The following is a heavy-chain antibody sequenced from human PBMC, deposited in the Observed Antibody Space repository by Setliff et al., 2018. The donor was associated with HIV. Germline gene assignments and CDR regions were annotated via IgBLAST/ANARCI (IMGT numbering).Heavy chain of an antibody. J-gene: IGHJ5*02. CDR3: VRAHGGLGGGAWFDP. D-gene: IGHD2-15*01. CDR2: MIYGGDT. CDR1: GGSITSGNYY. V-gene: IGHV4-39*01. Sequence: SETLSLTCRVYGGSITSGNYYWGWIRQAPGKGLEWIASMIYGGDTWYNPSLKSRVTISVETSKNQISLKVTSVTASDTAVYYCVRAHGGLGGGAWFDPWGQGTLVTVSS.